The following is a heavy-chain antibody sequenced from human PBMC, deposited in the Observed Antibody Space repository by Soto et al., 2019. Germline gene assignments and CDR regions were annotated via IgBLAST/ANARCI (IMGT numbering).Heavy chain of an antibody. CDR1: GGTFSSYA. Sequence: ASVKVSCKASGGTFSSYAISWVRQAPGQGLEWMGGIIPIFGTANYAQKFQGRVTITRDTSASTAYMELSSLRSEDTAVYYCARTDVDTAMATFDYWGQGTLVTVSS. CDR2: IIPIFGTA. J-gene: IGHJ4*02. CDR3: ARTDVDTAMATFDY. D-gene: IGHD5-18*01. V-gene: IGHV1-69*05.